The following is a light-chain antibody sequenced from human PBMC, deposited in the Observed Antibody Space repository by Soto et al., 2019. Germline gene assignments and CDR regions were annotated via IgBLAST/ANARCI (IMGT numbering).Light chain of an antibody. CDR1: QSVSSD. Sequence: EIVITQSPATLSVSPGERATLSCRASQSVSSDLAWYQQKPAQAPRLLIYGASTRATGIPARFSGSGSGTEFTLTISSLQSEDFAVYYCQQYNNWPPTLGQGTKVDIK. CDR3: QQYNNWPPT. CDR2: GAS. V-gene: IGKV3-15*01. J-gene: IGKJ1*01.